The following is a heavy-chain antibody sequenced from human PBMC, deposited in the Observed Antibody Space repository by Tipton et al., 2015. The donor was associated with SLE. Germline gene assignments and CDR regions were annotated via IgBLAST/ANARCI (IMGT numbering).Heavy chain of an antibody. J-gene: IGHJ4*02. Sequence: RSLRLSCAASGFTFSSYAMHWVRQAPGKGLEWVAVISYDGSNKYYADSVKGRFTISRDNSKNTLYLQMNSLRAEDTAVYYCARDRGDFGVVIVYWGQGTLVTVSS. D-gene: IGHD3-3*01. CDR3: ARDRGDFGVVIVY. V-gene: IGHV3-30-3*01. CDR1: GFTFSSYA. CDR2: ISYDGSNK.